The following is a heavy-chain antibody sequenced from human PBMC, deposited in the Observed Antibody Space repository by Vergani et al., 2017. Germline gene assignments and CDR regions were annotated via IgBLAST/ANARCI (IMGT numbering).Heavy chain of an antibody. Sequence: QVQLQQWGAGLLKPSETLSLTCAVYGGSFSGYYWSWIRQPPGKGLEWIGYIYYSGSTNYNPSLKSRVTISVDTSKNQFSLKLSSVTAADTAVYYCARVGGDYTLYYYYYYMDVWGKGTTVTVSS. CDR2: IYYSGST. CDR1: GGSFSGYY. V-gene: IGHV4-34*11. CDR3: ARVGGDYTLYYYYYYMDV. J-gene: IGHJ6*03. D-gene: IGHD4-17*01.